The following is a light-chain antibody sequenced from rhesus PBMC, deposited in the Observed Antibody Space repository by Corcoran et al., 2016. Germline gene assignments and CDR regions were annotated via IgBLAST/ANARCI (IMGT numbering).Light chain of an antibody. CDR2: YAS. V-gene: IGKV1S14*01. CDR3: QQHNSSPYS. Sequence: DIQMTQSPSSLSASVGDTVTITCRASQGIRNYLAWYQQKPGKAPKPLIYYASNLESGVPSRFSGSGSGTVFTLTIRRLQPEDFAIYYCQQHNSSPYSFGQGTKVEIK. CDR1: QGIRNY. J-gene: IGKJ2*01.